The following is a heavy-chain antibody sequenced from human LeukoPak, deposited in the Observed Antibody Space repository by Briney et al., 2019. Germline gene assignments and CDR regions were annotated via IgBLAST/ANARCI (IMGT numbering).Heavy chain of an antibody. D-gene: IGHD6-13*01. V-gene: IGHV3-15*01. CDR2: IKSKTDGGTT. Sequence: GGSQRLSCAASGFTFSNAWMSWVRQAPGKGLEWVGRIKSKTDGGTTDYAAPVKGRFTISRDDSKNTLYLQMNSLKTEDTAVYYCTATLGYSSSWYCDYWGQGTLVTVSS. CDR3: TATLGYSSSWYCDY. J-gene: IGHJ4*02. CDR1: GFTFSNAW.